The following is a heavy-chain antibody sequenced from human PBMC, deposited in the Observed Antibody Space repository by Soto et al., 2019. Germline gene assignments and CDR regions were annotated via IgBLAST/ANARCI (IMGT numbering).Heavy chain of an antibody. CDR2: ISGSGGST. Sequence: GGSLRLSCAASGFTFSSYAMSWVRQAPGKGLEWVSAISGSGGSTYYADSVKGRFTISRDNSKNTPDLQMNSLRAEDTAVDYCAISRDDGVDYWGQGTLVTVSS. CDR1: GFTFSSYA. CDR3: AISRDDGVDY. D-gene: IGHD3-10*01. J-gene: IGHJ4*02. V-gene: IGHV3-23*01.